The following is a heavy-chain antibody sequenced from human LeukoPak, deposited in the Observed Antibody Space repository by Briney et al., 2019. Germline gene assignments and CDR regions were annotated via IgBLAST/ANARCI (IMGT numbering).Heavy chain of an antibody. V-gene: IGHV3-30*18. J-gene: IGHJ4*02. CDR3: AKEHLPPPVTTPQGGY. CDR1: GFTFSSYG. CDR2: MSYDGSNK. Sequence: PGGSLRLSCAASGFTFSSYGMHWVRQAPGKGVEWVAVMSYDGSNKYYADSVKGRFTISRDNSKNTLYLQMNSLRAEDTAVYYCAKEHLPPPVTTPQGGYWGQGTLVTVSS. D-gene: IGHD4-17*01.